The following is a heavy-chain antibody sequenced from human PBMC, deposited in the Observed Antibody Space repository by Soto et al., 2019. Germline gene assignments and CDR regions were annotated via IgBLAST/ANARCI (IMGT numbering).Heavy chain of an antibody. CDR3: ARDIVLVPAATPLRYYYYYYGMDV. CDR2: MNPNSGNT. CDR1: GYTFTSYD. Sequence: ASVKVSCKASGYTFTSYDINWVRQATGQGLEWMGWMNPNSGNTGYAQKFQGRVTMTRNTSISTAYMELSSLRSEDTAVYYCARDIVLVPAATPLRYYYYYYGMDVWGQGTTVTVSS. J-gene: IGHJ6*02. D-gene: IGHD2-2*01. V-gene: IGHV1-8*01.